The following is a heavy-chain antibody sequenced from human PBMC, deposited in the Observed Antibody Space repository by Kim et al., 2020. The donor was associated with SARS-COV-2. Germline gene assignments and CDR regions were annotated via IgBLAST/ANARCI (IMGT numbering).Heavy chain of an antibody. CDR1: GDSVANYY. CDR3: ARRRGTSGWYDFEY. Sequence: SETLSLTCSVSGDSVANYYWSWIRQPPGKGLQWIGFSYDTGPSEYNPSLKSRVTISVDTSNNQVSLELNFVTAADTAIYYCARRRGTSGWYDFEYWGQGTLVTVSS. CDR2: SYDTGPS. D-gene: IGHD6-19*01. J-gene: IGHJ4*02. V-gene: IGHV4-59*08.